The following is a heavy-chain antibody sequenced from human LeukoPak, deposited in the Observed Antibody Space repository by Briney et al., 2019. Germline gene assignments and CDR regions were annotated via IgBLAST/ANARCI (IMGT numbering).Heavy chain of an antibody. Sequence: GASVKVSCKASGYTFTGYYMHWVRQAPGQGLEWMGIINPSGGSTTYAQKFQGRVTMTRDMSTSTVYMELSSLRSEDTAVYYCARGYSSGALDYWGQGTLVTVSS. D-gene: IGHD6-19*01. V-gene: IGHV1-46*01. CDR3: ARGYSSGALDY. J-gene: IGHJ4*02. CDR1: GYTFTGYY. CDR2: INPSGGST.